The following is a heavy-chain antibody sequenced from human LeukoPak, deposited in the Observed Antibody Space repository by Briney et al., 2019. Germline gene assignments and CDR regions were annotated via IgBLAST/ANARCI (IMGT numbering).Heavy chain of an antibody. CDR3: AKDRSGWFGEFDY. V-gene: IGHV3-23*01. D-gene: IGHD3-10*01. Sequence: GGSLRLSCAASGFTFSSYAMRWVRQAPGKGLEWVSAISGSGGSTYYADSVKGRFTISRDNSKNTLYLQMNSLRAEDTAVYYCAKDRSGWFGEFDYWGQGTLVTVSS. CDR2: ISGSGGST. J-gene: IGHJ4*02. CDR1: GFTFSSYA.